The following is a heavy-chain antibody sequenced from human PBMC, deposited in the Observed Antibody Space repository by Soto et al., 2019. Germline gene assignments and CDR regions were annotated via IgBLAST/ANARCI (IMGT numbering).Heavy chain of an antibody. CDR1: GFTFSDYY. V-gene: IGHV3-11*01. CDR3: TRGGSRGSSKGTLVNY. Sequence: AGGALRLSCSASGFTFSDYYMSWIRQAPGKGLEWVAYMSTSGDYINYGISVRGRFTISRENTRNALFLQMNSLRVEETAVYYCTRGGSRGSSKGTLVNYYGQGSLVPVSS. J-gene: IGHJ4*02. CDR2: MSTSGDYI. D-gene: IGHD1-26*01.